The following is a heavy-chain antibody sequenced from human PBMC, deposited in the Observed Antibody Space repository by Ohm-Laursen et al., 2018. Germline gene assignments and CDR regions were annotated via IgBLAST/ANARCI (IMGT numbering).Heavy chain of an antibody. Sequence: TLSLTCTVSGGSISGYYWSWIRQSPGKGLEWIGYIYYSGSTNYNPSLRSRVTILVETSKNQFSLKLSSVTAADTAVYYCARHPDYRSDRWFDPWGQGTLVSVSS. CDR1: GGSISGYY. CDR3: ARHPDYRSDRWFDP. V-gene: IGHV4-59*08. J-gene: IGHJ5*02. CDR2: IYYSGST. D-gene: IGHD6-25*01.